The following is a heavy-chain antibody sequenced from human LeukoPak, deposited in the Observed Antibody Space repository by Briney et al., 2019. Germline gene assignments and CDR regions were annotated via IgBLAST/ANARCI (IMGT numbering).Heavy chain of an antibody. Sequence: SETLSLTCTVSGYSISSDYYWGWIRQPPGMGLEWIGSIYHTGSTYYNPSLKSRVTLSVDTSKKQFSLKLSSVTAADTAVYYCARVGTYYYGSGSPGPWGQGTLVTVSS. CDR1: GYSISSDYY. V-gene: IGHV4-38-2*02. D-gene: IGHD3-10*01. CDR3: ARVGTYYYGSGSPGP. J-gene: IGHJ5*02. CDR2: IYHTGST.